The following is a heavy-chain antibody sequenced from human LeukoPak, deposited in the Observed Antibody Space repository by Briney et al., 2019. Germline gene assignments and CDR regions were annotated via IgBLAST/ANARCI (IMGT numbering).Heavy chain of an antibody. CDR1: EFTFSSYT. CDR3: ASGRGRRMDV. J-gene: IGHJ6*02. V-gene: IGHV3-21*01. Sequence: GGSLRLSCAASEFTFSSYTMNWVRQAPGKGLEWVSTITSGSSYTNYGDAVKGRFTISRDNAKGSLYLQMNSLRADDTAVYYCASGRGRRMDVWGQGTTVTVSS. D-gene: IGHD2-15*01. CDR2: ITSGSSYT.